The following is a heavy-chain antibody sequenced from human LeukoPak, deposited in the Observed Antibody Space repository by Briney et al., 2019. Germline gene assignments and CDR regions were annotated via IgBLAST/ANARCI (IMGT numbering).Heavy chain of an antibody. Sequence: PGGSLRLSCAASGFTFSSYGMSWVRQAPGKGLEWVSTISATGANTYYADSVKGRLTISRDNSKSTLYLQMNSLRVEDAAVYYCAKRRYDTSSLDWFDPWGQGTLVTVSS. D-gene: IGHD6-13*01. CDR2: ISATGANT. CDR3: AKRRYDTSSLDWFDP. CDR1: GFTFSSYG. J-gene: IGHJ5*02. V-gene: IGHV3-23*01.